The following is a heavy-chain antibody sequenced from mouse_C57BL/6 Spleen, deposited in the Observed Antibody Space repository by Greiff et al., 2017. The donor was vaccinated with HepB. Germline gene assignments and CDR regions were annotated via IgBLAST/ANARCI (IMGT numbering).Heavy chain of an antibody. CDR3: ARQGYYGSSDWYYDV. D-gene: IGHD1-1*01. CDR2: ISNGGGST. V-gene: IGHV5-12*01. Sequence: EVKLVESGGGLVQPGGSLKLSCAASGFTFSDYYMYWVRQTPEKRLEWVAYISNGGGSTYYPDTVKGRFTISRDNAKNTLYLQMSRLKSEDTAMYYCARQGYYGSSDWYYDVWGTGTTVNVSS. CDR1: GFTFSDYY. J-gene: IGHJ1*03.